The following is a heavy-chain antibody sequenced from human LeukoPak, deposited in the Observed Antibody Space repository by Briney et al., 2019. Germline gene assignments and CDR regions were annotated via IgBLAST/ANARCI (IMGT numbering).Heavy chain of an antibody. CDR1: GGSLNISSYY. CDR3: ARTVYCSSTSCHGAFQH. Sequence: PSETLSLTCTVSGGSLNISSYYWGWIRQPPGKGLEWIGSIYYSGSTYYNPSLKSRVTISVDTSKNQFSLKLSSVTAADTAVYYCARTVYCSSTSCHGAFQHWGQGTLVTVSS. J-gene: IGHJ1*01. D-gene: IGHD2-2*01. V-gene: IGHV4-39*01. CDR2: IYYSGST.